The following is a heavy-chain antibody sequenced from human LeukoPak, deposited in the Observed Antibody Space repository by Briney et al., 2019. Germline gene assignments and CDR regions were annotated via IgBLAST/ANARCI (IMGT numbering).Heavy chain of an antibody. Sequence: PGGSLRLSCAASGFTFDDYGMSWVRQAPGKGLEWVSDINWNGGSTGYRDSVKGRFTISRDNAKNSLYLQMNSLRAEDTALYYCARDRSWGMGSYDYGDYVLDYWGQGTLVTVSS. J-gene: IGHJ4*02. V-gene: IGHV3-20*04. D-gene: IGHD4-17*01. CDR3: ARDRSWGMGSYDYGDYVLDY. CDR2: INWNGGST. CDR1: GFTFDDYG.